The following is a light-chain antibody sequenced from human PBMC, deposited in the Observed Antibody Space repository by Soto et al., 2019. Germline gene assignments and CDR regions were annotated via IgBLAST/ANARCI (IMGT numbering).Light chain of an antibody. V-gene: IGKV1-5*01. CDR3: QQYKSYPWT. CDR2: DAS. Sequence: DIQMTQSPSTLSASARDRLTTTCRAIQIISRWLAWYQQKTGKAPKLLIADASSLESGVPSRFSGTGAGTEVTLTISRRQPDDCATYYCQQYKSYPWTLGQGTKVDIK. J-gene: IGKJ1*01. CDR1: QIISRW.